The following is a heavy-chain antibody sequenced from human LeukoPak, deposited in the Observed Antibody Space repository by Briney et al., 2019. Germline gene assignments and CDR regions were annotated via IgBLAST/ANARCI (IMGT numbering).Heavy chain of an antibody. Sequence: GGSLRLSCAASGFTFSSYEMNWVRQAPGKGLEWVSYISSSGSTIHYADSVKGRFTISRDNAKNSLYPQMNSLRAEDTAVYYCARKPNYGDYEVYWGQGTLVTVSS. CDR3: ARKPNYGDYEVY. D-gene: IGHD4-17*01. CDR1: GFTFSSYE. CDR2: ISSSGSTI. J-gene: IGHJ4*02. V-gene: IGHV3-48*03.